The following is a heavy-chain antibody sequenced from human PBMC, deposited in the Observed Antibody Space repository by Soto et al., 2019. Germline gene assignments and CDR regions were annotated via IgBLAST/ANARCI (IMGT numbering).Heavy chain of an antibody. CDR1: GGTISSGGYN. CDR2: IYHSAST. J-gene: IGHJ6*02. CDR3: ARAGMVSLYYGSGKYGMDV. V-gene: IGHV4-30-2*01. Sequence: TLSLTCAVSGGTISSGGYNWSWMRQPPGKGLEWIGYIYHSASTYYNPSLKSRGTLSVDRSKNQFSLKLSSVTAADTAVYYCARAGMVSLYYGSGKYGMDVWGQGTTVTVSS. D-gene: IGHD3-10*01.